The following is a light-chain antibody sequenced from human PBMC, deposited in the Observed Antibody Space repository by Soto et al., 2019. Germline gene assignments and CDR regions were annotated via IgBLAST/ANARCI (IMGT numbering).Light chain of an antibody. CDR1: QAISDW. CDR3: QQYHTHST. Sequence: DIQMTQSLATLSASVGDRVSITCRASQAISDWLAWYQQKPGQVPELLIFDVSTLESGVPSRFSGSRSGTEFTLTISSLQPDDFATYFCQQYHTHSTFGQGTKVEVK. V-gene: IGKV1-5*01. J-gene: IGKJ1*01. CDR2: DVS.